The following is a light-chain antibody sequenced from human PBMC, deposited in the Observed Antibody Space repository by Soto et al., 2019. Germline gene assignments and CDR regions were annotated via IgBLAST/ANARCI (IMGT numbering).Light chain of an antibody. V-gene: IGLV1-51*01. J-gene: IGLJ2*01. CDR1: SSNLWNNS. CDR2: DNN. Sequence: QSVLTQPPSVSAAPGQQVTISCSGSSSNLWNNSVSWYQQLPVTAPKLLIYDNNKLPSGIPDRFSGSKSGTAATLGITGLQTGYDAASSCGTWDSRQSAGVFCGGTKLTVL. CDR3: GTWDSRQSAGV.